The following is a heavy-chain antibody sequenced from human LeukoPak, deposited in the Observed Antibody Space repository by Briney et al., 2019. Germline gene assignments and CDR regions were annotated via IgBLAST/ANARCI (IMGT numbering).Heavy chain of an antibody. D-gene: IGHD3-10*01. J-gene: IGHJ5*02. Sequence: SETLSLTCTVSGGSIRSYYWSWIRQPAGKGLEWIGRIYTSGSTNYNPSLKSRVTMSVDTSKNQFSLKLSSVTAADTAVYYCARHGSGGSLINWFDPWGQGTLVTVSS. CDR3: ARHGSGGSLINWFDP. CDR2: IYTSGST. CDR1: GGSIRSYY. V-gene: IGHV4-4*07.